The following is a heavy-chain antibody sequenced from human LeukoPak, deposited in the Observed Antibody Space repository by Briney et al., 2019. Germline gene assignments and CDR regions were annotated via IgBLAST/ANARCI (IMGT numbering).Heavy chain of an antibody. CDR2: IYYSGSS. D-gene: IGHD5-24*01. CDR3: ARNRDGYNSFDY. J-gene: IGHJ4*02. Sequence: PSETLSLTCTVSGGSINNGGYYWSWIRQHPGKGLEWVGYIYYSGSSYYNPSLRSRVTISVDTSKNHFSLKLSSVTAADTAVYYCARNRDGYNSFDYWGQGTLVTVSS. V-gene: IGHV4-31*03. CDR1: GGSINNGGYY.